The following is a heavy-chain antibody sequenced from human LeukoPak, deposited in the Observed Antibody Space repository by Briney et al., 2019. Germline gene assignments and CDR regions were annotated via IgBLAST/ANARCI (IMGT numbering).Heavy chain of an antibody. CDR3: ARGVFGVVIT. D-gene: IGHD3-3*01. Sequence: ASETLSLTCAVYGGSFSGYYWSWIRQPPGKGLEWIGEINHSGSTNYNPSLKSRVTISVDTSKNQFSLKLSSVTAADTAVYYCARGVFGVVITWGQGTLVTVS. CDR2: INHSGST. V-gene: IGHV4-34*01. CDR1: GGSFSGYY. J-gene: IGHJ4*02.